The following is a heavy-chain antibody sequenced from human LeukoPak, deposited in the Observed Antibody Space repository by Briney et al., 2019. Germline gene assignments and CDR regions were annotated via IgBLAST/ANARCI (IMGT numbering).Heavy chain of an antibody. V-gene: IGHV1-18*01. Sequence: GASVKVSCKGSGYTFTSYGISWVRQAPGQGLEWMGWISAYNGNRNYAQKLQGRVTTTTDTYTSKAYMELRRLRSDDTAVFYCARADTVTTDLFDYCGQGTLLTVSS. CDR1: GYTFTSYG. D-gene: IGHD4-11*01. CDR2: ISAYNGNR. J-gene: IGHJ4*02. CDR3: ARADTVTTDLFDY.